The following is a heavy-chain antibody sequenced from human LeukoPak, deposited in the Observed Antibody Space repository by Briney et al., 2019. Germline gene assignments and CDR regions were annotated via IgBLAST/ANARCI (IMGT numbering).Heavy chain of an antibody. J-gene: IGHJ2*01. CDR1: SGSISSSSYY. Sequence: SETLSLTCTVSSGSISSSSYYWGWIRQPPGKGLEWIGSIYYSGSTYYNPSLKSRVTISVDTSKNQFSLKLSSVTAADTAVYYCARGRGYSSSWYVVLGWSSFDLWGRGTLVTVSS. CDR2: IYYSGST. D-gene: IGHD6-13*01. V-gene: IGHV4-39*07. CDR3: ARGRGYSSSWYVVLGWSSFDL.